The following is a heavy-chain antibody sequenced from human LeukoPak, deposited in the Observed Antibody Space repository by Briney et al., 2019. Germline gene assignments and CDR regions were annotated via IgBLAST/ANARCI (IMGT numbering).Heavy chain of an antibody. V-gene: IGHV4-59*01. CDR3: AKGSYSARIDY. CDR1: GGSISSYY. J-gene: IGHJ4*02. Sequence: SETLSLTCTVSGGSISSYYWSWIRQPPGKGLEWIGYIYYSGSTDYNPSLMSRVTISVDTSKNQFSLKLSSVTAADTAVYYCAKGSYSARIDYWGQGTLVTVSS. CDR2: IYYSGST. D-gene: IGHD1-26*01.